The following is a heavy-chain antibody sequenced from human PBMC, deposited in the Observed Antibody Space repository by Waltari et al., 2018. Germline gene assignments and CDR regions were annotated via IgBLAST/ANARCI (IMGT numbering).Heavy chain of an antibody. CDR3: ASATPDSYGPPYNWFDP. CDR1: GGTFSSYA. D-gene: IGHD5-18*01. Sequence: QVQLVQSGAEVKKPGSSVKVSCKASGGTFSSYAISWVRQAPGQGLEWMGGSIPYFGTANDAQKFQGRVTITAAEATSTAYMELSSLRSEDTAVYYCASATPDSYGPPYNWFDPWGQGTLVTVSS. CDR2: SIPYFGTA. J-gene: IGHJ5*02. V-gene: IGHV1-69*01.